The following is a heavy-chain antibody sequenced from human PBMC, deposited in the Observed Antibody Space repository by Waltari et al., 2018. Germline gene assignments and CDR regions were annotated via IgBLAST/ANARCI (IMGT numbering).Heavy chain of an antibody. V-gene: IGHV3-23*03. D-gene: IGHD3-16*01. CDR2: IYSGGST. CDR1: GFTFSSYA. CDR3: AKDPKDSLGVTHFDY. Sequence: EVQLLESGGGLVQPGGSLRLSCAASGFTFSSYAMSWVRQAPGKGLEWVSVIYSGGSTYYADSVKGRFTISRDNSKNTLYLQMNSLRAEDTAVYYCAKDPKDSLGVTHFDYWGQGTLVTVSS. J-gene: IGHJ4*02.